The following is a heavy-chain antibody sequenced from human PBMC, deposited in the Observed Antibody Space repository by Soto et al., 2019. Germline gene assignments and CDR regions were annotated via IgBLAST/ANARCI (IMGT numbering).Heavy chain of an antibody. CDR2: ISSSGTCT. D-gene: IGHD2-21*01. J-gene: IGHJ4*02. CDR1: GFTFSSYA. Sequence: EVQLLESGGGLVQRGGSLRLSCAASGFTFSSYALSWVRQAPGKGLAWVSGISSSGTCTYYADSVKGRLTISRDNSKNTVYRQMSSLRAEDTAVYYCAKDAATWMSIRLYYWGQGTLVTVSS. CDR3: AKDAATWMSIRLYY. V-gene: IGHV3-23*01.